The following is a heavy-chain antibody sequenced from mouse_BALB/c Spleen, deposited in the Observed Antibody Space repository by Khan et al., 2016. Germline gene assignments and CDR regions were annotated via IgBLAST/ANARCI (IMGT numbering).Heavy chain of an antibody. D-gene: IGHD1-1*01. CDR1: GFTFSSFG. CDR3: ARRENYGYAMDY. V-gene: IGHV5-17*02. J-gene: IGHJ4*01. Sequence: ELVESGGGLVQPGGSRKLSCAASGFTFSSFGMHWVRQAPEKGLEWVAYISTGSNTIYYADTVKGRFTISRDNPKNTLFLQMTSLRSEDTAMYYCARRENYGYAMDYWGQGTSVTVSS. CDR2: ISTGSNTI.